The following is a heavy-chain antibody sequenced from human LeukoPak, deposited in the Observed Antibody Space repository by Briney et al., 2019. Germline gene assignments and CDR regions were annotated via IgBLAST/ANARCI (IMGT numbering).Heavy chain of an antibody. CDR1: GGSITNYY. J-gene: IGHJ4*02. CDR2: IFNSGTT. D-gene: IGHD3-3*01. Sequence: SETLSLTCTVSGGSITNYYWNWIRQPPGKGLEWIGYIFNSGTTYYNPSLKSRLSISVDTSKKQFSLKLNSVTAADTAVYYCARDFGSGHPFDYWGQGTLVTVSS. CDR3: ARDFGSGHPFDY. V-gene: IGHV4-59*01.